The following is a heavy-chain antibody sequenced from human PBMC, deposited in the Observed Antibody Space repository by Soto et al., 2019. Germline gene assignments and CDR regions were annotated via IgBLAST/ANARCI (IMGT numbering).Heavy chain of an antibody. CDR1: GDTFTSYD. Sequence: ASVKVSCKACGDTFTSYDINCVRQATGQGLEWMGWMNPNSGNTGYAQKFQGRVTMTRNTSISTAYMELSSLRSEDTAVYYCARGLGSSSSRYYYYYMDVWGKGTTVTVSS. J-gene: IGHJ6*03. D-gene: IGHD6-6*01. CDR2: MNPNSGNT. CDR3: ARGLGSSSSRYYYYYMDV. V-gene: IGHV1-8*01.